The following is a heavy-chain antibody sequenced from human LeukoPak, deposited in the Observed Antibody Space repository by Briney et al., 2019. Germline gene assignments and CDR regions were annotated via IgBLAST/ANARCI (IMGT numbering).Heavy chain of an antibody. Sequence: SETLSLTCAVYGGSFSGYYWSWIRQPPGKGLEWIGEINHSGSTNYNPSLKSRVTISVDTSKNQFSLKLSSATAADTAVYYCARPRRYSSSWYGPFDYWGQGTLVTVSS. D-gene: IGHD6-13*01. CDR1: GGSFSGYY. J-gene: IGHJ4*02. CDR2: INHSGST. CDR3: ARPRRYSSSWYGPFDY. V-gene: IGHV4-34*01.